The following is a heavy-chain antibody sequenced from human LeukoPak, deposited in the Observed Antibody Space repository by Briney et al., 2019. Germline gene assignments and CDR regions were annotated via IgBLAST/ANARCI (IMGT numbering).Heavy chain of an antibody. D-gene: IGHD3-22*01. J-gene: IGHJ4*02. CDR3: ARRRRSPYYYDSSGYYSDY. CDR2: IYYSGST. V-gene: IGHV4-59*12. Sequence: SETLSLTCTVSGGSISSYYWSWIRQPPGKGLEWIGYIYYSGSTNYNPSLKSRVTISVDTSKNQFSLKLSSVTAADTAVYYCARRRRSPYYYDSSGYYSDYWGQGTLVTVSS. CDR1: GGSISSYY.